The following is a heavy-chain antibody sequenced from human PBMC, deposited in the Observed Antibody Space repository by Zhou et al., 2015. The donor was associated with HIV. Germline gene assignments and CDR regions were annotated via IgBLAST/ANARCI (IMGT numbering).Heavy chain of an antibody. D-gene: IGHD2-2*03. V-gene: IGHV1-69*01. CDR3: ASWNEARWIFPARSHSQGKYYYYMDV. CDR1: GGTFSSYA. J-gene: IGHJ6*03. Sequence: QVQLVQSGAEVKKPGSSVKVSCKASGGTFSSYAISWVRQAPGQGLEWMGGIIPIFGTANYAQKFQGRVTITADESTSTAYMELSSLRSEDTAVYYCASWNEARWIFPARSHSQGKYYYYMDVWGKGTTVTVSS. CDR2: IIPIFGTA.